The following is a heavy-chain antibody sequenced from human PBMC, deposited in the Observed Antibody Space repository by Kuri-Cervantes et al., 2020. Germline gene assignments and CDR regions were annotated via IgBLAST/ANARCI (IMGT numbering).Heavy chain of an antibody. V-gene: IGHV1-18*01. CDR1: GYTLTELS. CDR3: ARWIQTGTTNDAFDI. J-gene: IGHJ3*02. CDR2: ISVYNGNT. Sequence: ASVKVSCKVSGYTLTELSMHWVRQAPGKGLEWMGWISVYNGNTKYPQKLQGRVTMTTDTSTSTAYMEPRSLRSDDTAVYYCARWIQTGTTNDAFDIWGQGTMVTVSS. D-gene: IGHD1-1*01.